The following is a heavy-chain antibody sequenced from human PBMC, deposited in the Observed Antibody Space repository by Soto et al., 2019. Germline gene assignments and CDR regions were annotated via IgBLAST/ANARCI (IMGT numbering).Heavy chain of an antibody. Sequence: QVQLVQSGAEVKKPGSSVKVSCKASGGTFSSYTISWVRQAPGQGLEWMGRIIPILGIANYAQKFQRRVTSTADKSASAAFMELCSLRSEDTDVYYCAGAARMKDYDSSGYSFDYWGQGTLVTVSS. CDR1: GGTFSSYT. CDR3: AGAARMKDYDSSGYSFDY. V-gene: IGHV1-69*02. CDR2: IIPILGIA. D-gene: IGHD3-22*01. J-gene: IGHJ4*02.